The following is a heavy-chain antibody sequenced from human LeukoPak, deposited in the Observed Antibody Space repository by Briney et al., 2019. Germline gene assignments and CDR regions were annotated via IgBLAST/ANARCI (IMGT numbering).Heavy chain of an antibody. CDR1: GYSISSGYY. J-gene: IGHJ4*02. CDR2: IYHSGST. D-gene: IGHD3-22*01. Sequence: PSETLSLTCTVSGYSISSGYYWGWIRQPPGKGLEWIGSIYHSGSTYYNSSLKSRVTISGDTSKNQFSLKLSSVTAADTAVYYCARSPDSDRLDYWGQGTLVTVSS. V-gene: IGHV4-38-2*02. CDR3: ARSPDSDRLDY.